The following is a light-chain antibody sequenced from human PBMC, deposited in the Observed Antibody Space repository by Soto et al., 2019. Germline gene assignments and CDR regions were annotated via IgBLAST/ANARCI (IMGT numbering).Light chain of an antibody. V-gene: IGKV1-39*01. CDR1: QSISSY. J-gene: IGKJ1*01. CDR3: QQSYNNPKT. Sequence: DIQMTQSPASLSASVGDRVTITCRASQSISSYLNWYQQKPGKAPKLLIYAASSLQSGGPSRFSGSGSGTDFTLTISSLQPEDFATYYCQQSYNNPKTLGQGTKVDIK. CDR2: AAS.